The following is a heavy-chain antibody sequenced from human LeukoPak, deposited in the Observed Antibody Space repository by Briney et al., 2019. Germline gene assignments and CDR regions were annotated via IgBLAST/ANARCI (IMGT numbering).Heavy chain of an antibody. Sequence: SETLSLTCTVSGGSISSSSYYWGWIRQPPGKGLEWIGSIYYSGSTYYNPSLKSRVTISVDTSKNQFSLRLSSVTAADTAVYYRAREDSGGSYYRYPLIDYWGQGTLVTVSS. CDR2: IYYSGST. CDR3: AREDSGGSYYRYPLIDY. CDR1: GGSISSSSYY. J-gene: IGHJ4*02. V-gene: IGHV4-39*01. D-gene: IGHD1-26*01.